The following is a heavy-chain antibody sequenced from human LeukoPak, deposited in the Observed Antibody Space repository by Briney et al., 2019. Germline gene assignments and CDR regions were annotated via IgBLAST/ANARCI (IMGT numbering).Heavy chain of an antibody. Sequence: SPSETLSLTCTVSGGSISSYYWSWIRQPPGKGLEWIGYIYYSGSTNYNPSLKSRDTISVDTSKNQFSLKLSSGTAADTAVYYCARQNTGWDYFDYWGQGTLVTVSS. V-gene: IGHV4-59*08. CDR3: ARQNTGWDYFDY. CDR2: IYYSGST. D-gene: IGHD6-19*01. CDR1: GGSISSYY. J-gene: IGHJ4*02.